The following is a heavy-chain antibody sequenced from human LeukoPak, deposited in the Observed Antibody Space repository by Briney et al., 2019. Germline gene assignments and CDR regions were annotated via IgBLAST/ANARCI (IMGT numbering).Heavy chain of an antibody. CDR3: VVVVEPPDSDGFDV. D-gene: IGHD1-14*01. CDR2: INADGGSA. V-gene: IGHV3-74*01. CDR1: GFTFGNSW. Sequence: PGGSLRLSCAASGFTFGNSWVRWVRQAPGKGLVWVSLINADGGSATYADSVKGPFTISRDNARITLSLQMNSLTIEDTAVYYCVVVVEPPDSDGFDVWGQGTMITVSS. J-gene: IGHJ3*01.